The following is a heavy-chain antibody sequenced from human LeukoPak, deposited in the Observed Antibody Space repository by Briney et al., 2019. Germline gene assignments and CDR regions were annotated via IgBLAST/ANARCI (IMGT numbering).Heavy chain of an antibody. CDR3: ARVLRYCSGGNCYSGGLGYMDV. CDR1: GFTFSSYE. V-gene: IGHV3-48*03. CDR2: ISRSGSTK. Sequence: GGSLRLSCAASGFTFSSYEMNWVRQAPGKGLEWVSSISRSGSTKYYADSVKGRFTISRDNAKNSLFLQMNSLRAEDTAVYYCARVLRYCSGGNCYSGGLGYMDVWGKGTTVTISS. J-gene: IGHJ6*03. D-gene: IGHD2-15*01.